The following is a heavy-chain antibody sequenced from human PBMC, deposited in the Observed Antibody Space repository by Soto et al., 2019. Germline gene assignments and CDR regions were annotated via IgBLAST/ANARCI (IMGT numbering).Heavy chain of an antibody. CDR3: ARLGIVGATSYYYYGMDV. Sequence: ASETLSLTCTVSGGSISSSSYYWGWIRQPPGKGREWIGSIYYSGSTYYNPSLKSRVTISVDTSKNQFSLKLSSVTAADTAVYYCARLGIVGATSYYYYGMDVWGQGTTVTASS. V-gene: IGHV4-39*01. CDR2: IYYSGST. J-gene: IGHJ6*02. D-gene: IGHD1-26*01. CDR1: GGSISSSSYY.